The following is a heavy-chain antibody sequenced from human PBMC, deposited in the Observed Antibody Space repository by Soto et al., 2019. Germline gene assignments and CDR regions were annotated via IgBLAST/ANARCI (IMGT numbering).Heavy chain of an antibody. Sequence: KASETLSLTCTVSGGSITSYYWSWIRQPPGXXLEWIGYIYYSGSTNYNPSLKSRVTISVDTSKNQFSLKLSSVTAADTAVYYCARLLNGSGSYYYYYYMDVWGKGTTVTVSS. V-gene: IGHV4-59*08. J-gene: IGHJ6*03. CDR3: ARLLNGSGSYYYYYYMDV. CDR1: GGSITSYY. CDR2: IYYSGST. D-gene: IGHD3-10*01.